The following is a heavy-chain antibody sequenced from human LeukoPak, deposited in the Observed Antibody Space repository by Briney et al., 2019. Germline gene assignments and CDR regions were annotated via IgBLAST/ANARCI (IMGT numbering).Heavy chain of an antibody. J-gene: IGHJ4*02. CDR3: ARGKVVAGTPGQNSWDS. D-gene: IGHD6-19*01. Sequence: SETLSLTCTVSGDSISSYYWSWIRQPPGKGLEWFGYIYYSGSTNYNPSLKSRVSVSVDTSKNKFSLKLSSVTAADTAVYYCARGKVVAGTPGQNSWDSWGQGTLVTVSS. CDR2: IYYSGST. CDR1: GDSISSYY. V-gene: IGHV4-59*12.